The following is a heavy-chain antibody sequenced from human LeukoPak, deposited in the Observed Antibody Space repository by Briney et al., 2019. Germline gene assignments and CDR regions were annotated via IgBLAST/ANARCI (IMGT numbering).Heavy chain of an antibody. D-gene: IGHD1-7*01. CDR1: GGSISNSY. V-gene: IGHV4-59*01. Sequence: PSETLSLTCTVSGGSISNSYWSWIRQPPGKGLEWIGYIYYTGSPNYNPSLKSRVTMSVDTSKNQFSLKLSSVTAADTAVYHCARMEFNWNYVIDYWGQGTLVTVSS. J-gene: IGHJ4*02. CDR2: IYYTGSP. CDR3: ARMEFNWNYVIDY.